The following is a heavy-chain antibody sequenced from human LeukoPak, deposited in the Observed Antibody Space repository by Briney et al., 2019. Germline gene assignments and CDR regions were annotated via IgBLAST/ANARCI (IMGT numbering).Heavy chain of an antibody. CDR2: ISYDGSNK. CDR3: AKLPSPYYDILTGYYDNIN. CDR1: GFTFSSYG. J-gene: IGHJ4*02. V-gene: IGHV3-30*18. D-gene: IGHD3-9*01. Sequence: GRSLRLSCAASGFTFSSYGMHWVRQAPGKGLEWVAVISYDGSNKHYADSVKGRFTISRDNSKNTLYLQMNSLRAEDTAVYYCAKLPSPYYDILTGYYDNINWGQGTLVTVSS.